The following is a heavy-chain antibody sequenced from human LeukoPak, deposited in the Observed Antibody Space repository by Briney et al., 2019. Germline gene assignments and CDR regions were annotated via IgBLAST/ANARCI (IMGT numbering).Heavy chain of an antibody. D-gene: IGHD4-17*01. CDR1: GYTFTSYA. J-gene: IGHJ4*02. CDR2: INAGNGNT. Sequence: ASVEVSCKASGYTFTSYAMHWVRQAPGQRLEWMGWINAGNGNTKYSQKFQGRVTITRDTSASTAYMELSSLRSEDTAVYYCARDGVYGDYNFDYWGQGTLVTVSS. CDR3: ARDGVYGDYNFDY. V-gene: IGHV1-3*01.